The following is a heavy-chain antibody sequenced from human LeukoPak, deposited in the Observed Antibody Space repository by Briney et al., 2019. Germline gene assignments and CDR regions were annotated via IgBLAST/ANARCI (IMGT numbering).Heavy chain of an antibody. CDR3: ARVGGYDLMLGIAAAGRLDY. J-gene: IGHJ4*02. CDR2: IYYSGST. Sequence: SETLSLTCTVSGGSISSYYWSWIRQPPGKGLEWIGYIYYSGSTNYNPSLKSRVTISVDTSKNQFSLKLSSVTAADTAVYYCARVGGYDLMLGIAAAGRLDYWGQGTLVTVSS. D-gene: IGHD6-13*01. V-gene: IGHV4-59*01. CDR1: GGSISSYY.